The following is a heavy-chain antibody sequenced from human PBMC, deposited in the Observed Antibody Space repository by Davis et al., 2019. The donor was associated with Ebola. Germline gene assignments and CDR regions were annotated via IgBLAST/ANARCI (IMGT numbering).Heavy chain of an antibody. CDR2: ISSSSSYT. D-gene: IGHD4-23*01. J-gene: IGHJ4*02. V-gene: IGHV3-11*06. CDR1: GFTFSDYY. Sequence: GESLKISCAASGFTFSDYYMSWIRQAPGKGLEWVSYISSSSSYTNYADSVKGRFTISRDNAKNSLYLQMNSLRAEDTAVYYCARAPRYGGSFDYWGQGTLVTVSS. CDR3: ARAPRYGGSFDY.